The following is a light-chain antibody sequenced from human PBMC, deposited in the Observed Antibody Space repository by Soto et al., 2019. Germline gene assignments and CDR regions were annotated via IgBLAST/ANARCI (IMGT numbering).Light chain of an antibody. CDR3: QQYGSSPRT. V-gene: IGKV3-20*01. J-gene: IGKJ1*01. CDR2: GAS. Sequence: PGERATLSCRASQSVSSNSLAWYQQRPGQAPRLLIYGASSRATGIPDRFSGSGSGTDFTLTISRLEPEDFAVYYCQQYGSSPRTFGQGTKVEIK. CDR1: QSVSSNS.